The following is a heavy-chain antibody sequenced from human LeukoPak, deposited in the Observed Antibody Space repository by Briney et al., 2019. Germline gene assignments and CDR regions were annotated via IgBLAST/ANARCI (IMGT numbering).Heavy chain of an antibody. J-gene: IGHJ2*01. CDR2: FYTSGTT. Sequence: SETLSLTCSVSGGSISSYSWNSIRQPAGKRLEWIGRFYTSGTTNYNPSLKSRVTMSIDTSKNQVSLKMPSITASDTAVYYCARTVVTLDWYFDLWGRGTLVSVSS. CDR1: GGSISSYS. V-gene: IGHV4-4*07. D-gene: IGHD4-23*01. CDR3: ARTVVTLDWYFDL.